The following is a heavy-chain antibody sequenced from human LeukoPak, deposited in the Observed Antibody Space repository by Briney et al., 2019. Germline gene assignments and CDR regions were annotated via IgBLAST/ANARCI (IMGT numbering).Heavy chain of an antibody. CDR3: ARQYYDSTGYYYFDY. CDR1: GDFITGSTYY. Sequence: TSETLSLTCTVSGDFITGSTYYWGWIRQPPGKGLEWIGSMYYSGSTYSNPSLRSRVTTSADTSKNQFSLNLKSVTAADTAVYYCARQYYDSTGYYYFDYWGQGTLATVSS. V-gene: IGHV4-39*01. J-gene: IGHJ4*02. D-gene: IGHD3-22*01. CDR2: MYYSGST.